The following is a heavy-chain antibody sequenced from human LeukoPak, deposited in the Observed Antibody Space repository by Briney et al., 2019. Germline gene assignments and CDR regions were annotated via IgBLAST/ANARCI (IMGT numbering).Heavy chain of an antibody. CDR3: GRGYGGNRLVDY. D-gene: IGHD4-23*01. V-gene: IGHV3-74*01. Sequence: GGSLRLSCAASGFTFSSYWMYWVRQAPGKGLVWVSRINSDGSTTTYADSVKGRFTISRDNAKNKLDLQMNSLRAEDMAVYYCGRGYGGNRLVDYWGQGTLVTVSS. CDR2: INSDGSTT. CDR1: GFTFSSYW. J-gene: IGHJ4*02.